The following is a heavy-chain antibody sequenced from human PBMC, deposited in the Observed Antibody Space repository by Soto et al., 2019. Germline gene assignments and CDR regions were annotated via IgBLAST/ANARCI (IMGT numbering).Heavy chain of an antibody. J-gene: IGHJ4*02. CDR1: GFTFSSYA. D-gene: IGHD3-22*01. Sequence: LRLSCAASGFTFSSYAMSWVRQAPGKGLEWVSAISGSGGSTYYADSVKGRFTISRDNSKNTLYLQMNSLRAEDTAVYYCAKDLEEGYYSGGFDYWGQGPLVTVSS. CDR2: ISGSGGST. V-gene: IGHV3-23*01. CDR3: AKDLEEGYYSGGFDY.